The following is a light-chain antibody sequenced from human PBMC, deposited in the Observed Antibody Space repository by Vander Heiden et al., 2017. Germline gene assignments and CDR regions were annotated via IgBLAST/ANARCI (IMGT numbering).Light chain of an antibody. J-gene: IGKJ4*01. CDR2: DAS. Sequence: VLTQSPATLSLSPGERATLSCRASQSVGTYLAWYQQKPGQAPRLLIDDASNRATGIPARFSGSGSGTDFTLTISSLEPEDFAVYYCQQRYNWPLTFGGGTKVELK. V-gene: IGKV3-11*01. CDR1: QSVGTY. CDR3: QQRYNWPLT.